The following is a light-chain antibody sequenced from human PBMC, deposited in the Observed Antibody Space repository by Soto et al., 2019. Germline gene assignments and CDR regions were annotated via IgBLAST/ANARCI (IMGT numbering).Light chain of an antibody. CDR2: GAS. V-gene: IGKV3-20*01. CDR3: QQYGSSPYT. CDR1: QSVSSSY. J-gene: IGKJ2*01. Sequence: EIVLTQSPGTLSLSPGERATLSCRASQSVSSSYLAWYQQKPGQAPRLLIYGASNRATGIPDRFSGSGSGTDFTLTISRPEPEDFAVYYCQQYGSSPYTFRQGTKLEIK.